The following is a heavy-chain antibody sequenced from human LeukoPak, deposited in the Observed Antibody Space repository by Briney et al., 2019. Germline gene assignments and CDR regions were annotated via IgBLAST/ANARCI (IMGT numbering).Heavy chain of an antibody. Sequence: PGGSLRLSCAASGFTFSNYWMTWVRQAPGKGLEWVANIKQDGSEKYYVHSVKGRFTVSRDNAKKSLFLQMNSLRADDTAVYYCARAPGGGGRLSYYHYYMDVWGKGTTVTISS. CDR1: GFTFSNYW. J-gene: IGHJ6*03. CDR2: IKQDGSEK. V-gene: IGHV3-7*01. CDR3: ARAPGGGGRLSYYHYYMDV. D-gene: IGHD2-8*01.